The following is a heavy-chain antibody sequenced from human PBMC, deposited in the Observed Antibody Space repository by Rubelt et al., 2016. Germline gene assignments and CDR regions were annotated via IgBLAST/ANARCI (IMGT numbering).Heavy chain of an antibody. CDR2: IYYCGST. CDR1: GGSFSGYY. J-gene: IGHJ4*02. Sequence: QVQLQQWGAGLLKPSETLSLTCAVYGGSFSGYYWSWIRQPPGKGLEWIGSIYYCGSTYYNPSLKSRVTISVDTSKNQFSLKLSSVTAADTAVYYCGGALDYWGQGTLVTVSS. V-gene: IGHV4-34*01. D-gene: IGHD3-16*01. CDR3: GGALDY.